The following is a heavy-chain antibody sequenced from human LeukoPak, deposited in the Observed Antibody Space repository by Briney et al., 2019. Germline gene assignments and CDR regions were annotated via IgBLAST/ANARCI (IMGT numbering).Heavy chain of an antibody. D-gene: IGHD1-26*01. CDR1: GGSFSGYY. CDR2: INHSGST. J-gene: IGHJ4*02. Sequence: SETLSLTCAVYGGSFSGYYWSWIRQPPGKGLEWIGEINHSGSTNYNPSLKSRVTISVDTSKNQLSLKLSSVTAADTAVYYCARGIVGATEGVDYWGQGTLVTVSS. CDR3: ARGIVGATEGVDY. V-gene: IGHV4-34*01.